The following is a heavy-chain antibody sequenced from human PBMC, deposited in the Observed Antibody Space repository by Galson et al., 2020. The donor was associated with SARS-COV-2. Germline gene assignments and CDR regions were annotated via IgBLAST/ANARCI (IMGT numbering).Heavy chain of an antibody. V-gene: IGHV3-23*01. D-gene: IGHD6-13*01. Sequence: GESLKISCEASGFTFSSYALTWVRQAPGKGLEWVSLISGHSDNTYYADSVKGRFTISRDNSKSTLYLQMSSLRAEDTAVYYCAKGGPFSSTWAHYYGMDAWGQGSTVTVSS. CDR2: ISGHSDNT. J-gene: IGHJ6*02. CDR1: GFTFSSYA. CDR3: AKGGPFSSTWAHYYGMDA.